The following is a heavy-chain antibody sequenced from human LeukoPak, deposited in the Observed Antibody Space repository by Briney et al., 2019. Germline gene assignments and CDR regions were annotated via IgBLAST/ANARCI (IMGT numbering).Heavy chain of an antibody. Sequence: KPSETLSLTCAVYGGSFSGYYWSWIRQPPGKGLEWIGEVNHSGSTNYNPSLKSRVTISVDTSRNQFSLKLSSVTAADTARYHCARAGDSSGYSDYWGQGTLVTVSS. D-gene: IGHD3-22*01. CDR2: VNHSGST. J-gene: IGHJ4*02. CDR3: ARAGDSSGYSDY. CDR1: GGSFSGYY. V-gene: IGHV4-34*01.